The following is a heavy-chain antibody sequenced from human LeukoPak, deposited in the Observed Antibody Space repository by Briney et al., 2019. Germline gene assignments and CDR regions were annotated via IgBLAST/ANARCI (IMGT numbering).Heavy chain of an antibody. CDR3: ARWLRFDSAFDI. J-gene: IGHJ3*02. V-gene: IGHV4-28*05. CDR1: GYSISNSNC. D-gene: IGHD5-12*01. Sequence: PSETLSLTCAVSGYSISNSNCWGWIRQPPGEGLEWIGYIYYNGSIYYNPSLKSRVTMSVDTSKNQFSLKLSSVTAVDTAVYYCARWLRFDSAFDIWGQGTMVTVSS. CDR2: IYYNGSI.